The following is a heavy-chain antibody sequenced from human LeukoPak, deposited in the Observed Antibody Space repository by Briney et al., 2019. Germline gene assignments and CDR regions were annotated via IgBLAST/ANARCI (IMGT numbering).Heavy chain of an antibody. D-gene: IGHD6-19*01. Sequence: GGSLRLSCTASGFPFSDYYVSWLRRSPGKGLEGVSYIISSGSTIFYDDSCKGGFSITRENDKSSLYLQKISRRTEDTAVYYCARERRSSGNDAFDIWCQGTRAIVSS. CDR2: IISSGSTI. CDR1: GFPFSDYY. V-gene: IGHV3-11*01. CDR3: ARERRSSGNDAFDI. J-gene: IGHJ3*02.